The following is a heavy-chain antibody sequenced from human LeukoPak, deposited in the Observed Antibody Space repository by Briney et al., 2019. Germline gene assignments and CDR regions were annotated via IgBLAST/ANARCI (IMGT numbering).Heavy chain of an antibody. CDR1: GFTFSSYA. J-gene: IGHJ4*02. D-gene: IGHD4-17*01. CDR3: AKDRSGDYGLCDY. V-gene: IGHV3-23*01. Sequence: PGGSLRLSCAASGFTFSSYAMSWVRQAPGKGLEWVSAISGSGGSTYYADSVKGRFTISRDNSKNTLYLQMNSLRAADTAVYYCAKDRSGDYGLCDYWGQGTLVTVSS. CDR2: ISGSGGST.